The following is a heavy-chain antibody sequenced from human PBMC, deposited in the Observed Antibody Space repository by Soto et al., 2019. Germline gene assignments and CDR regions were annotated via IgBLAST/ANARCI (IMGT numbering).Heavy chain of an antibody. D-gene: IGHD2-15*01. CDR2: VYYSGST. CDR1: GGSISGYY. CDR3: ARGGNIVVVVAATFDY. J-gene: IGHJ4*02. V-gene: IGHV4-59*12. Sequence: SETLSLTCTVSGGSISGYYWSWIRQSPEKGLEWIGHVYYSGSTKYNPSLKSRVTISVDTSKNQFSLKLSSVTAADTAVYYCARGGNIVVVVAATFDYWGQGTLVTVSS.